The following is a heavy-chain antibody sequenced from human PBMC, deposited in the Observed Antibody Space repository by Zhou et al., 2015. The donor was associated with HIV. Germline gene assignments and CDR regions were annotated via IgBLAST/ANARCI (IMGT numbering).Heavy chain of an antibody. D-gene: IGHD1-20*01. CDR2: IIPISGTV. CDR3: AGSRNKSYNWNADVGY. J-gene: IGHJ4*02. Sequence: QVQLVQSGGEVKKPGSSVKVSCKASGGSFSSSAITWLRQAPGQVLEWMGGIIPISGTVHYAQKFQGRVTIIADESTTTVYMELSSLRSEDTAVYYCAGSRNKSYNWNADVGYWGQGTLVTVSS. V-gene: IGHV1-69*01. CDR1: GGSFSSSA.